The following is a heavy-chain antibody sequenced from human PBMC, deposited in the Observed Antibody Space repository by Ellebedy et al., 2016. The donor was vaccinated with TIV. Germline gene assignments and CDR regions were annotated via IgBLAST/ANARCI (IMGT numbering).Heavy chain of an antibody. J-gene: IGHJ3*02. CDR1: GFAFSSYA. CDR2: ISYDETYK. D-gene: IGHD3-22*01. CDR3: TRARYNDKWRMIAFDM. Sequence: GESLKISCAASGFAFSSYAIHWVRQAPGKGLVWVAVISYDETYKYYSDSVKGRFTISRDNSKNTLFLQMNSLRAEDTAVYYCTRARYNDKWRMIAFDMWGQGTIVTVSP. V-gene: IGHV3-30-3*01.